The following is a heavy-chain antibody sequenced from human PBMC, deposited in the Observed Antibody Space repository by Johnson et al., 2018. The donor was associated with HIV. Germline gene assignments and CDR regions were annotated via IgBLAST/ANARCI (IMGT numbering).Heavy chain of an antibody. J-gene: IGHJ3*02. V-gene: IGHV3-72*01. D-gene: IGHD6-13*01. Sequence: VRLVESGGGVVRPGGSLRLSCAASGFTFSDHYMDWVRQAPGKGLEWVGRTRNKANSYTTEYAASVKGRFTISRDNGKNSLYLQMNSLRAEDTALYYCARGAYSSSWHASDASDIWGQGTLVTVSS. CDR2: TRNKANSYTT. CDR1: GFTFSDHY. CDR3: ARGAYSSSWHASDASDI.